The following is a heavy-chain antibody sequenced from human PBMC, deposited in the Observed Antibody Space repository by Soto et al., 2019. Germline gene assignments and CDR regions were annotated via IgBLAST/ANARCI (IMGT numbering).Heavy chain of an antibody. CDR1: GYIFSNFG. Sequence: QVQLIQSEAAVMKPGASAKVSCKASGYIFSNFGISWMRQVPGQGLEWMGWISAYNGNTNYAQKFQGRVTLTTDTSTNTAYMELRSLRSDDTAVYYCARASGGGVGTTSYWGQGTLVTVSS. J-gene: IGHJ4*02. CDR3: ARASGGGVGTTSY. D-gene: IGHD1-26*01. CDR2: ISAYNGNT. V-gene: IGHV1-18*01.